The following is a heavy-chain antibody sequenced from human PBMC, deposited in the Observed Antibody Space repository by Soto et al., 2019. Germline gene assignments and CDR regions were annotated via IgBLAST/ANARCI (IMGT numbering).Heavy chain of an antibody. CDR2: IYYSGST. V-gene: IGHV4-39*01. J-gene: IGHJ3*02. CDR3: ARQDDHSSWQGGAFDI. CDR1: GGSISSSSYY. Sequence: QLQLQESGPGLVKPSETLSLTCTVSGGSISSSSYYWGWIRQPPGKGLEWIGSIYYSGSTYYNPPLKSRVTITVYTSKNQFSLKLSSVTAADTAVYYCARQDDHSSWQGGAFDIWGQGTMVTVSS. D-gene: IGHD6-13*01.